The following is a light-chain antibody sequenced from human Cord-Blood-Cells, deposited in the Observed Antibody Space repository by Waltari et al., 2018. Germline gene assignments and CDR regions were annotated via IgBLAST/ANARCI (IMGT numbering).Light chain of an antibody. Sequence: IQMTQSPSSLSASVGDRVTITCQASQDISKYLNWYQQKPGKAPKLLTYDASKLETGVPSRFSGSGSGTDFTFTISSLQPEDIATYYCQQYDNLPVTFGQGTRLEIK. CDR3: QQYDNLPVT. CDR1: QDISKY. V-gene: IGKV1-33*01. CDR2: DAS. J-gene: IGKJ5*01.